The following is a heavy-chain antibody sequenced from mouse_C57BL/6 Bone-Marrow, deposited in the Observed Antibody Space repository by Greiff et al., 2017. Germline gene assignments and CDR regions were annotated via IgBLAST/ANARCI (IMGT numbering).Heavy chain of an antibody. J-gene: IGHJ2*01. CDR2: IYPGGGYT. Sequence: VQLQESGAELVRPGTSVKMSCKASGYTFTNYWIGWAKQRPGHGLEWIGDIYPGGGYTNYNEKFKGKATLTADKSSSTAYMQFSSLTSEDSDIYYCARYGSSSLDYWGQGTTLTVSS. CDR3: ARYGSSSLDY. V-gene: IGHV1-63*01. CDR1: GYTFTNYW. D-gene: IGHD1-1*01.